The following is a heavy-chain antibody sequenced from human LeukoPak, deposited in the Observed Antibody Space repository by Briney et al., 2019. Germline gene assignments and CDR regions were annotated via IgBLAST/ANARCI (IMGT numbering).Heavy chain of an antibody. Sequence: GGSLRLSCAASGFTFSSYGMHWVRQAPGKGLEWVAVIWYDGSNKYYADSVKGRFTISRDNSKNTLYLQMNSLRAEDTAVYYCARDQTGDVYYYYGMGVWGKGTTVTVSS. J-gene: IGHJ6*04. V-gene: IGHV3-33*01. CDR3: ARDQTGDVYYYYGMGV. D-gene: IGHD7-27*01. CDR1: GFTFSSYG. CDR2: IWYDGSNK.